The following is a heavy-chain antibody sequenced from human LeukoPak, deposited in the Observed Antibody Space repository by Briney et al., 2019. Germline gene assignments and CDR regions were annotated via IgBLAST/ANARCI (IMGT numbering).Heavy chain of an antibody. CDR3: ARYSGSYYYPPAWDL. V-gene: IGHV3-23*01. CDR2: TSTSGGSA. J-gene: IGHJ4*02. CDR1: GFTFSNNA. Sequence: GGSLRLSCAASGFTFSNNAMSWVRQAPGKGLEWVSATSTSGGSAYYADSVKGRFTISRDNSKNTLYLQMDSLRADNTAVYYCARYSGSYYYPPAWDLWGQGTLVTVSS. D-gene: IGHD1-26*01.